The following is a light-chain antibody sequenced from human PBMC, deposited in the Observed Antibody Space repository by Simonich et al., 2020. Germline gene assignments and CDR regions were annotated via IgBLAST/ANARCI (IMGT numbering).Light chain of an antibody. CDR3: QQYYSTPT. V-gene: IGKV4-1*01. J-gene: IGKJ1*01. CDR1: QSVLYSSNNNNY. CDR2: WAS. Sequence: DIVMTQSPDSLAVSLGERATIKCKSSQSVLYSSNNNNYVDWNQQKPGQPPKLLIYWASTRESGVPDRVSGSGSGTDFTLTISSLQAEDVAVYYCQQYYSTPTFGQGTKVEIK.